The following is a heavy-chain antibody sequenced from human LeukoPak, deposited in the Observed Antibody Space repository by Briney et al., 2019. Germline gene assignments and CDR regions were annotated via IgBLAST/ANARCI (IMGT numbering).Heavy chain of an antibody. CDR1: GYSFTSYW. J-gene: IGHJ6*03. CDR2: IYPGDSDT. Sequence: GESLKISCKGSGYSFTSYWIGWVSQMPGKGLEWMGIIYPGDSDTRYSPSFQGQVTISADKSISTAYLQWSSLKASDTAMYYCARHPLNGGSDVYYYMDVWGKGTTVTVSS. V-gene: IGHV5-51*01. D-gene: IGHD1-26*01. CDR3: ARHPLNGGSDVYYYMDV.